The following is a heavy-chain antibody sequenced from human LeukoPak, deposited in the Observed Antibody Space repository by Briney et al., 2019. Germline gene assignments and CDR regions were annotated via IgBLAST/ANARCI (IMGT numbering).Heavy chain of an antibody. V-gene: IGHV6-1*01. Sequence: SQTLSLTCAISGGSVSSNVAAWNWIRQSPSRGLEWLGRTYYRAKWYNDYAMSVKSRIIINPDTSKNQFSLQLNSVTPEDTAVYYCARALSMSAGKFDPWGQGTLVTVSP. D-gene: IGHD3-16*02. J-gene: IGHJ5*02. CDR2: TYYRAKWYN. CDR3: ARALSMSAGKFDP. CDR1: GGSVSSNVAA.